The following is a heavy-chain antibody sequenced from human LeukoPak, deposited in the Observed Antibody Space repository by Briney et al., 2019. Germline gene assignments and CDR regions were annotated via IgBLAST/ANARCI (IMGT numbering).Heavy chain of an antibody. J-gene: IGHJ4*02. CDR1: GGSFSGYY. Sequence: SETLSLTCAVYGGSFSGYYWSWIRQPPGKGLEWIGEINHSGSTNYNPSLKSRVTISVDTSKNQFSLKLSSVTAADTAVYYCARDKEKWSSFDYWGQGTLVTVSS. CDR2: INHSGST. CDR3: ARDKEKWSSFDY. D-gene: IGHD2-15*01. V-gene: IGHV4-34*01.